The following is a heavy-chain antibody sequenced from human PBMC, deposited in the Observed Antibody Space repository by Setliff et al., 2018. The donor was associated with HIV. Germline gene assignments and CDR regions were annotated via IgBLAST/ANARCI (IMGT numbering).Heavy chain of an antibody. J-gene: IGHJ3*01. Sequence: GASVKVSCKASGYIFSTYGINWVRQAPGQGLEWMGWISPFNLKTNFAQNFQGRVTLTTDTSTSTVFLELRSLRSDDTAVYYCARDDGGYNYAEAFDVWGQGTMVTVSS. D-gene: IGHD5-12*01. V-gene: IGHV1-18*01. CDR2: ISPFNLKT. CDR3: ARDDGGYNYAEAFDV. CDR1: GYIFSTYG.